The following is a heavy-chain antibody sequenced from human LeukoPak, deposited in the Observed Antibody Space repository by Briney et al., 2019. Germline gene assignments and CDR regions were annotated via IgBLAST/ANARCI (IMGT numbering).Heavy chain of an antibody. CDR2: VNLQGST. Sequence: PSGTLSLTCGVSGGSITSTNYWTWVRPPPGKGLEWIGEVNLQGSTNYNPSLMGRVAISVGMSENHISLHLTSVTAADTAVYYCAREGGPYRPLDYSGQGTLVTVSS. CDR1: GGSITSTNY. CDR3: AREGGPYRPLDY. V-gene: IGHV4-4*02. J-gene: IGHJ4*02.